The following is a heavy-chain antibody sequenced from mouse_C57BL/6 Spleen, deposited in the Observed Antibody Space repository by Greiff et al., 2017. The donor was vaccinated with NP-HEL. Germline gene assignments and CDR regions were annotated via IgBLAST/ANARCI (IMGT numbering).Heavy chain of an antibody. Sequence: EVQLVESGGGLVKPGGSLKLSCAASGFTFSSYAMSWVRQTPEKRLEWVATISDGGSYTYYPDNVKGRFTISRDIDKNNLYLQMSHLKSEDTAMYYCARGDDGLAWFAYWGQGTLVTVSA. CDR3: ARGDDGLAWFAY. CDR1: GFTFSSYA. V-gene: IGHV5-4*01. CDR2: ISDGGSYT. J-gene: IGHJ3*01. D-gene: IGHD1-2*01.